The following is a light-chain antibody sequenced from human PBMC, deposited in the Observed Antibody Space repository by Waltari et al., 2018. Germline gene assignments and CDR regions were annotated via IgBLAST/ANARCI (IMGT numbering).Light chain of an antibody. CDR2: AAS. J-gene: IGKJ2*03. CDR3: QQTKNFPYS. CDR1: QGITSW. Sequence: DIQMTQSPSSVSASVGDRVTITCRASQGITSWVAWYQQKPGRAPKYRIFAASTLQSGVPSRFSGGGSGTDFTLTISSLQPEDFATYYCQQTKNFPYSFGQGTKVEIK. V-gene: IGKV1-12*01.